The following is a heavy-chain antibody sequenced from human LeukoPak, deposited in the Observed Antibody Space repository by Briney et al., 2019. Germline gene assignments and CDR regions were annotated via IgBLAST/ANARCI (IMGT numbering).Heavy chain of an antibody. D-gene: IGHD2-15*01. V-gene: IGHV4-4*02. J-gene: IGHJ4*02. CDR1: GGSISSSNW. CDR3: ARDNPPYCNGGSCYSY. CDR2: IYHSGST. Sequence: PSETLSLTCAVSGGSISSSNWWSWVRRPPGKGLEWIGEIYHSGSTNYNPSLKSRVTISVDKSKNQFSLKLSSVTAADTAVYYCARDNPPYCNGGSCYSYWGQGTLVTISS.